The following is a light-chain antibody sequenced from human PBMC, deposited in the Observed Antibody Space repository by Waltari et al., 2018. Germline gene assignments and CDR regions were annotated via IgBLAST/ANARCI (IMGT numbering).Light chain of an antibody. CDR2: TAS. V-gene: IGKV1D-12*01. CDR1: KDISAW. J-gene: IGKJ4*01. CDR3: QQGNIFPFT. Sequence: DVQMTQSPSSVSASVGDRVTITCRASKDISAWLAWYQQKPGKAPKLLIYTASSLQTGVPSRFSGSGSGTDFTLTISSLQPEDFATYYCQQGNIFPFTFGGGTKVEIK.